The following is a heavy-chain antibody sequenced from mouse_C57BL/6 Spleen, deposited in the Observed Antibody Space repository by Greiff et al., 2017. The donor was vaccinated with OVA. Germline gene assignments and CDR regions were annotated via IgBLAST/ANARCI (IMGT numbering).Heavy chain of an antibody. V-gene: IGHV2-5*01. CDR3: AKNSGSRSSYFDY. Sequence: QVQLKESGPGLVQPSQSLSITCTVSGFSLTSYGVHWVRQSPGKGLEWLGVIWRGGSTDYNAAFMSRLSITKDNSKSQVFFKMNSLQADDTAIYYCAKNSGSRSSYFDYWGQGTTLTVSS. CDR1: GFSLTSYG. CDR2: IWRGGST. D-gene: IGHD1-1*01. J-gene: IGHJ2*01.